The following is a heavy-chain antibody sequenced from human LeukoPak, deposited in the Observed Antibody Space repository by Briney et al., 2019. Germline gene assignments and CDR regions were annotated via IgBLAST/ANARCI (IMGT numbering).Heavy chain of an antibody. V-gene: IGHV4-59*08. D-gene: IGHD3-22*01. J-gene: IGHJ4*02. CDR1: GGSISSYY. CDR2: IYYSGST. Sequence: PSETLSLTCTVSGGSISSYYWSWIRQPPGKGLEWIGYIYYSGSTNYHPSLKSRVTISGDTSKNQFSLRLSSVTAADTAVYYCARASYSYDINGWVPFDYWGQGTLVTVSS. CDR3: ARASYSYDINGWVPFDY.